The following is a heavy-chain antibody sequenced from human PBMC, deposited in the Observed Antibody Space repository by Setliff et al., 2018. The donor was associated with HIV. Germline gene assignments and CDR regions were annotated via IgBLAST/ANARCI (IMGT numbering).Heavy chain of an antibody. CDR1: GGSISGFY. CDR3: ASDISPDDGYNRLHYFDY. D-gene: IGHD5-12*01. J-gene: IGHJ4*02. V-gene: IGHV4-39*01. Sequence: SETLSLTCAVYGGSISGFYWGWIRQPPGKGLEWIGTIYYSGSTYYNPSLKSRVTISVDTSKNQFSLRLNSVTAADTAVYYCASDISPDDGYNRLHYFDYWGQGTLVTVSS. CDR2: IYYSGST.